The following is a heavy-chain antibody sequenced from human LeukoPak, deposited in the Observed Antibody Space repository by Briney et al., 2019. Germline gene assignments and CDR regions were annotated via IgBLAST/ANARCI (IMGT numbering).Heavy chain of an antibody. Sequence: GGSLRLSCAASGFTFSSYSMNWVRQAPGKGLEWVSSISSSSSSYIYYADSVKGRFTISRDNAKNSLYLQMNSLRAEDTAVYYCARDRCSGGSCYSFDYWGQGTLVTVSS. D-gene: IGHD2-15*01. CDR3: ARDRCSGGSCYSFDY. V-gene: IGHV3-21*01. CDR2: ISSSSSSYI. J-gene: IGHJ4*02. CDR1: GFTFSSYS.